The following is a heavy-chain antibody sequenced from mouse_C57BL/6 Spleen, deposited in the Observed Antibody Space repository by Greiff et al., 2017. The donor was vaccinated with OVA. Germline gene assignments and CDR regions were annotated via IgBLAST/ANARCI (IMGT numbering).Heavy chain of an antibody. CDR3: ARAPYDPYAMDY. D-gene: IGHD2-3*01. V-gene: IGHV1-9*01. J-gene: IGHJ4*01. Sequence: TFTADTSSNTAYMQLSSLTTEDSAIYYCARAPYDPYAMDYWGQGTSVTVSS.